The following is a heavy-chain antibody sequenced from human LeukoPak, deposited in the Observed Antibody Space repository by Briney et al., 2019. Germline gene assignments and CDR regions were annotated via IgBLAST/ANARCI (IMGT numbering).Heavy chain of an antibody. D-gene: IGHD5-18*01. CDR1: GFTVSSNY. J-gene: IGHJ4*02. CDR2: IYSGGST. V-gene: IGHV3-53*04. CDR3: AREVDTAMGTLTD. Sequence: PGGSLRLSCAASGFTVSSNYMSWVRQAPGKGLEWVSVIYSGGSTYYADSVKGRFTISRHNSKNTLYLQMNSLRAEDTAVYYCAREVDTAMGTLTDWGQGTLVTVSS.